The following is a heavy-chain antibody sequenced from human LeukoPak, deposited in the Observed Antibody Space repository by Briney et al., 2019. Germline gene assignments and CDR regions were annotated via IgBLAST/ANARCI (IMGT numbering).Heavy chain of an antibody. J-gene: IGHJ3*02. V-gene: IGHV1-8*01. CDR2: INPNSGNT. CDR3: ASGIPTRGGAFDI. Sequence: ASVKVSCKASGYTFASFDINWVRQATGQGLEWMGWINPNSGNTGYAQKFQGRVTMTRNTSISTAYMELSSLRSEDTAVYYCASGIPTRGGAFDIWGQGTMVTVSS. CDR1: GYTFASFD. D-gene: IGHD6-6*01.